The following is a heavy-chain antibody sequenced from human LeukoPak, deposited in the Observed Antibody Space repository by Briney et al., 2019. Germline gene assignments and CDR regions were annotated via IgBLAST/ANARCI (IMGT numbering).Heavy chain of an antibody. D-gene: IGHD6-13*01. CDR2: IYYTGST. Sequence: PSETLSLTCTVSGGSISSYYWSWIRQPPGKGLEWIGYIYYTGSTTYNPSLKSRVTISVDTSRNQFSLKLGSVTAADTAVYFCARDHHGSSYWGQGTLVTVSS. CDR1: GGSISSYY. CDR3: ARDHHGSSY. V-gene: IGHV4-59*01. J-gene: IGHJ4*02.